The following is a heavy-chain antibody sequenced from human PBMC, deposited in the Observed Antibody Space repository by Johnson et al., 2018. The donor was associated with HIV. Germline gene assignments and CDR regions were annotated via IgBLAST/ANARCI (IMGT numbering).Heavy chain of an antibody. Sequence: EVQLVESGGGLVQPGGSLRLSCAASGFTFSSYAMSWVRQAPGKGLEWVSAISGSGGSTYYADSVKGRFTISRDNSKKTLYLQMNRLRAEDTAVYYCAKFSPYCGGDCYITLGLGIPDAFDIWGQGTMVTVSS. D-gene: IGHD2-21*02. CDR3: AKFSPYCGGDCYITLGLGIPDAFDI. J-gene: IGHJ3*02. CDR2: ISGSGGST. V-gene: IGHV3-23*04. CDR1: GFTFSSYA.